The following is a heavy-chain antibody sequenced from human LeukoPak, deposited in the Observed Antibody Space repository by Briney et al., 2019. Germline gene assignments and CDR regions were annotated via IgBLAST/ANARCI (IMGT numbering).Heavy chain of an antibody. CDR2: VTASGVDT. V-gene: IGHV3-23*01. D-gene: IGHD4-17*01. CDR1: GFTFSTYA. J-gene: IGHJ4*02. Sequence: GGSLRLSCAASGFTFSTYAMNWVRQAPGKGLEWVSAVTASGVDTFYADSVKGRFTVSRDNSKNTLNLHMNSLRAEDTAVYYCAKSDYGYYFDYWGQGILVTVSS. CDR3: AKSDYGYYFDY.